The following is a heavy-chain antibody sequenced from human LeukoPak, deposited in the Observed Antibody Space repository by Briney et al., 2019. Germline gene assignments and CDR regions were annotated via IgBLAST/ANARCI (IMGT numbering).Heavy chain of an antibody. CDR3: ARGRLLGVFLDY. CDR2: IIPIFGTA. J-gene: IGHJ4*02. V-gene: IGHV1-69*05. D-gene: IGHD3-16*01. Sequence: ASVKVSCKASGGTFSSYAISWVRQAPGQGLEWMGGIIPIFGTANYAQKFQGRVTITTDESTSTAYMELSSLRSEDTAVYYCARGRLLGVFLDYWGQGTLVTVSS. CDR1: GGTFSSYA.